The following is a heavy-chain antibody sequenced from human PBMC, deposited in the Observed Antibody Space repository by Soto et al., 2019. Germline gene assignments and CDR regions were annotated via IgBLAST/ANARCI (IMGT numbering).Heavy chain of an antibody. Sequence: ASVKVSCKASGYTFTSYYMHWVRQAPGQGLEWMGIINPSGGSTSYAQKFQGRVTMTRDTSTSTVYMELSSLRSEDTAVYYCARDPGMIFGVVIMKGIYYYYGMDVWGQGTTVTVSS. CDR1: GYTFTSYY. D-gene: IGHD3-3*01. CDR2: INPSGGST. V-gene: IGHV1-46*01. CDR3: ARDPGMIFGVVIMKGIYYYYGMDV. J-gene: IGHJ6*02.